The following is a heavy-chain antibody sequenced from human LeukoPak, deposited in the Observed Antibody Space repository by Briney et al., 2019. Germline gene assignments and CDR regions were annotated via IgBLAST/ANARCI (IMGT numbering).Heavy chain of an antibody. CDR2: IHYSGST. CDR1: GGSIRSYY. V-gene: IGHV4-59*01. D-gene: IGHD3-3*01. CDR3: ARDFVGLKSYGMDV. J-gene: IGHJ6*02. Sequence: SETLSLTCSVSGGSIRSYYWNWIRQPPGKGLEWVGYIHYSGSTNYNPSLNGRVTISIDMSQNQFSLNLTSVTAADTAVYYCARDFVGLKSYGMDVWGQGTTVTVSS.